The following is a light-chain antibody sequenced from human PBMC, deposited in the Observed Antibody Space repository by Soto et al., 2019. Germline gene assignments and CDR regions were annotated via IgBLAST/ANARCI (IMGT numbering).Light chain of an antibody. CDR2: AAS. CDR3: QHYGSPLT. CDR1: QRVSISY. V-gene: IGKV3-20*01. Sequence: EIVLTQSPGTLSLSPGERATLSCRASQRVSISYLACYQQKPGQPPRLLIYAASSRATGIPDTFSGGGSGTDSTLTISRLEPEDFAVYYCQHYGSPLTFGGGTKVDIK. J-gene: IGKJ4*01.